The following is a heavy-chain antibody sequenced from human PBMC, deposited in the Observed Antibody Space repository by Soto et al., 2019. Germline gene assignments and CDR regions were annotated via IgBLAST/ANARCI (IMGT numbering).Heavy chain of an antibody. V-gene: IGHV3-23*01. J-gene: IGHJ5*02. CDR1: GFTFSRYA. Sequence: GGSLRLSCAASGFTFSRYAMSWVRQIPGKGLECVSAIGGDGGSIHYADSVKGRFTISRDNSKNMLYLQLNSLRAEDTAVYYCAKVGGFAPWGQGTLVTVSS. CDR3: AKVGGFAP. D-gene: IGHD4-17*01. CDR2: IGGDGGSI.